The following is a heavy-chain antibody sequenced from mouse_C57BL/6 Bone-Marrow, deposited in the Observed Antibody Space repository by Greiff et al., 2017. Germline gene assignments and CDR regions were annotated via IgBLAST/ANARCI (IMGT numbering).Heavy chain of an antibody. D-gene: IGHD2-5*01. CDR2: IYPGSGST. V-gene: IGHV1-55*01. Sequence: QVQLQQPGAELVKPGASVKMSCKASGYTFTSYWITWVKQRPGQGLEWIGDIYPGSGSTNYNEKFKSKATLTVDTSSSTAYMQLSSLTSEDSAVSYCARWPSNYPWFAYWGQGTLVTVSA. CDR3: ARWPSNYPWFAY. CDR1: GYTFTSYW. J-gene: IGHJ3*01.